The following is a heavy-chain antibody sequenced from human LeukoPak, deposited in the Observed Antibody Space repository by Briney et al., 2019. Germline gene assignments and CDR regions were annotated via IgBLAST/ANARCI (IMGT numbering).Heavy chain of an antibody. Sequence: PSETLSLTCTVSGGSISGYYLSWLRQPPGKGLEWIGYIHYSGSTNYNPSLKSRVTISLDTSKKQFFPGLSSVTAADTAIYYCAMYDSFFDYCGQGTLVTVSS. CDR1: GGSISGYY. CDR3: AMYDSFFDY. J-gene: IGHJ4*02. D-gene: IGHD1-1*01. CDR2: IHYSGST. V-gene: IGHV4-59*08.